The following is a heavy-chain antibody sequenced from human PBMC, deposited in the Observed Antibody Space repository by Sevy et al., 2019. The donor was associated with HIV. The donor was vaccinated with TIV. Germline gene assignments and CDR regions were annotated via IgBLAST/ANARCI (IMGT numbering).Heavy chain of an antibody. CDR2: ISYDGSNK. CDR3: ARATYSSSWYFFDY. CDR1: GFTFSSYA. J-gene: IGHJ4*02. V-gene: IGHV3-30-3*01. D-gene: IGHD6-13*01. Sequence: GGSLRLSCAASGFTFSSYAMHWVRQAPGKGLEWVAVISYDGSNKYYADSVKGRFTISRDNSKNTLYLQMNSLRAEDTAVYCCARATYSSSWYFFDYWGQGTLVTVSS.